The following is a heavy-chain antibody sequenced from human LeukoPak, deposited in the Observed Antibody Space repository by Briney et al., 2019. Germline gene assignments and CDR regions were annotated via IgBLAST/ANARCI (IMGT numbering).Heavy chain of an antibody. CDR3: ARDFLGWLLKSGNDY. V-gene: IGHV3-7*01. D-gene: IGHD1-26*01. Sequence: GGSWRFSVAALGFTLSSNGRSGVGKAQGKGRGGGAKIKQDGSEKYYVDSVKGRFTISRDNAKNSLYLQMNSLRAEDTAVYYCARDFLGWLLKSGNDYWGQGTLVTVSS. CDR1: GFTLSSNG. CDR2: IKQDGSEK. J-gene: IGHJ4*02.